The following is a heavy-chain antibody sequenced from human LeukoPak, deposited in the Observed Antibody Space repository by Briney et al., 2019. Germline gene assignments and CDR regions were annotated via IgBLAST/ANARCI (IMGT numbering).Heavy chain of an antibody. J-gene: IGHJ4*02. D-gene: IGHD1-26*01. CDR3: ARDQSHLGY. Sequence: GGSLRLSCEASGFTFSSYWMTWVRQAPGKGLEWVANIKQDESQKYYVDSVKGRFTISRDNAKNSLYLQMNSLRDEDTAVYYCARDQSHLGYWGQGTRVTVSS. CDR2: IKQDESQK. V-gene: IGHV3-7*01. CDR1: GFTFSSYW.